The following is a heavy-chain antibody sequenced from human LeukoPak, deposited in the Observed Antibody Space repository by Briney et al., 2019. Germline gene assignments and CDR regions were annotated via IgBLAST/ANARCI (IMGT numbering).Heavy chain of an antibody. Sequence: ASVKVSCKASGFPFTRYDINWVRQTSAQGLEWTGWMNPNTGNTGYAQKFQGRVTMTRDTSTSTAYMELRDLRSEDTAVYYCVRDGEGVAISVNYWFDPWGQGTLVTVSS. CDR1: GFPFTRYD. CDR2: MNPNTGNT. CDR3: VRDGEGVAISVNYWFDP. V-gene: IGHV1-8*01. D-gene: IGHD3-10*01. J-gene: IGHJ5*02.